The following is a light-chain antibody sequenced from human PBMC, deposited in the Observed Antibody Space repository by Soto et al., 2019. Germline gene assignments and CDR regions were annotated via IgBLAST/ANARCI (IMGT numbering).Light chain of an antibody. CDR1: QSLVYSDGSTY. CDR3: MQGTHWTRT. CDR2: KVS. Sequence: DVVPTQSRLSLPVTMGQPASISCRSSQSLVYSDGSTYLNWFQKRSGQYPRRLIYKVSNRDSGVPDRFSGSGSGANFKLNISRVEAEDVGVYDCMQGTHWTRTFGQGTKLDIK. V-gene: IGKV2-30*01. J-gene: IGKJ1*01.